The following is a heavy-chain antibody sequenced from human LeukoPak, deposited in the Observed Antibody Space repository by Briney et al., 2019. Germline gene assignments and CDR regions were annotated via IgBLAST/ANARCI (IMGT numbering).Heavy chain of an antibody. D-gene: IGHD6-13*01. J-gene: IGHJ6*02. CDR3: ARVVAAAGTRYYYGMDV. V-gene: IGHV1-18*01. CDR1: GYTFTSYG. CDR2: ISAYNGNT. Sequence: ASVKVSCEASGYTFTSYGISWVRQAPGQGLEWMGWISAYNGNTNYAQKLQGRVTMTTDTSTSTAYMELRSLRSDDTAVYYCARVVAAAGTRYYYGMDVWGQGTTVTVSS.